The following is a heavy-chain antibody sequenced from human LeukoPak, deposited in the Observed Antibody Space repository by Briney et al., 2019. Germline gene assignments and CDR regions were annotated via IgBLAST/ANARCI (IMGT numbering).Heavy chain of an antibody. CDR2: IKQDGSEK. CDR1: GFTFTSYW. Sequence: GGSLRLSCAASGFTFTSYWMNWVRQAPGMGLEWVANIKQDGSEKYYVDSVKGRFTISRDNAKNSLYLQMNSLRAEDTAVYYWARDPDRDGVDYWGQGTLVTVSS. CDR3: ARDPDRDGVDY. V-gene: IGHV3-7*01. D-gene: IGHD1-14*01. J-gene: IGHJ4*02.